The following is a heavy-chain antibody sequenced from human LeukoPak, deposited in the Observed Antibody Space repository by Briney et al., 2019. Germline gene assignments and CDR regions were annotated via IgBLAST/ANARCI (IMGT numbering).Heavy chain of an antibody. D-gene: IGHD4-17*01. V-gene: IGHV1-69*04. CDR2: IIPILGIA. Sequence: SVKASCKASGGTFSSYAISWVRQAPGQGLEWMGRIIPILGIANYAQKFQGRVTITADKSTSTAYMELSSLRSEDTAVYYCARGSYTVTTHGYYYGMDAWGQGTTVTVSS. J-gene: IGHJ6*02. CDR3: ARGSYTVTTHGYYYGMDA. CDR1: GGTFSSYA.